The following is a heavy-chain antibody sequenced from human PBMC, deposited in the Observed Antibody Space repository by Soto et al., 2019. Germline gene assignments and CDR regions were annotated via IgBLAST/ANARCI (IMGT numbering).Heavy chain of an antibody. J-gene: IGHJ4*02. CDR2: ISASGGTS. D-gene: IGHD1-26*01. CDR3: AKRPRALLTFDY. V-gene: IGHV3-23*01. CDR1: GFIFSNYV. Sequence: GGSLRLSCAASGFIFSNYVMSWVRQAPGKGLEWVASISASGGTSYYADSVKGRFTISRDNSKNPLYLQMNGLRAEDTAIYYCAKRPRALLTFDYWGQGTLVTVSS.